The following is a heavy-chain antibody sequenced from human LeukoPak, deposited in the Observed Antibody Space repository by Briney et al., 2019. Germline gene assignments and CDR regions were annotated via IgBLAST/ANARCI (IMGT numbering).Heavy chain of an antibody. J-gene: IGHJ5*02. Sequence: PGGSLRLSCAASGFTFSSYSMNWVRQAPGKGLEWVSSISSSSSYIYYADSVKGRFTISRDNAKNPLYLQMNSLRAEDTAVYYCARAAMVRGVIGWFDPWGQGTLVTVSS. CDR3: ARAAMVRGVIGWFDP. CDR1: GFTFSSYS. V-gene: IGHV3-21*01. D-gene: IGHD3-10*01. CDR2: ISSSSSYI.